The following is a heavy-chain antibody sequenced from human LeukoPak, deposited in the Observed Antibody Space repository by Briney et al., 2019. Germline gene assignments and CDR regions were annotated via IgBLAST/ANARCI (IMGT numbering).Heavy chain of an antibody. D-gene: IGHD5-12*01. CDR2: IWYDGSNK. Sequence: PGGSLRLSCAASGFTFSSYGMHWVRQAPGKGLEWVAVIWYDGSNKYYADSVKGRLTISRDNSRNTLYLQMNSLRAEDTAVYYCAKEHSGYEYFDYWGQGTLVTVSS. J-gene: IGHJ4*02. V-gene: IGHV3-33*06. CDR1: GFTFSSYG. CDR3: AKEHSGYEYFDY.